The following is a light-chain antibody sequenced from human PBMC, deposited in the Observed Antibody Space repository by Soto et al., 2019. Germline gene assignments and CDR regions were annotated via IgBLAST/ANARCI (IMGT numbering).Light chain of an antibody. J-gene: IGLJ2*01. Sequence: QAVVTQPPSVSGAPGQRVTISCTGSSSNIGAGYDVHWYQQLPGTAPKLLIYGNTNRPSGVPDRFSGSKSGTSASLAITGLQAEDEADYYCQSYDSSGFVVFGGGTQLTVL. CDR3: QSYDSSGFVV. CDR1: SSNIGAGYD. V-gene: IGLV1-40*01. CDR2: GNT.